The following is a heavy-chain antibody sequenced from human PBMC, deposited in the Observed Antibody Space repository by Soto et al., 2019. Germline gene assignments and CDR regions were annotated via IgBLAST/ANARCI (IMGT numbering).Heavy chain of an antibody. CDR2: FHYSEKT. V-gene: IGHV4-39*01. Sequence: SETLSLTCTVSGASISSGPYSWGWIRQSPGEGLEWIETFHYSEKTYYNPSLESRLTISVDTSKNQFSLKVRSVTVADTAVYYCARLGGYCSSTNCYGYYAMDVWGQGTTVTVSS. CDR1: GASISSGPYS. D-gene: IGHD2-2*01. J-gene: IGHJ6*02. CDR3: ARLGGYCSSTNCYGYYAMDV.